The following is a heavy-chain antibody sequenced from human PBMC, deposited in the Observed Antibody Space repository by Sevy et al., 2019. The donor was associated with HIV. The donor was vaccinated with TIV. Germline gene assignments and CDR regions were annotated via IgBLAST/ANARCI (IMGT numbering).Heavy chain of an antibody. CDR3: ARVGRVFAYSWFDP. CDR1: GGSISSSSYY. V-gene: IGHV4-39*01. D-gene: IGHD1-26*01. CDR2: IYYSGST. Sequence: SETLPLTCTVSGGSISSSSYYWGWIRQPPGKGLEWIGSIYYSGSTYYNPSLKSRVTISVDTSKNQFSLKLSSVTAADTAVYYCARVGRVFAYSWFDPWGQGTLVTVSS. J-gene: IGHJ5*02.